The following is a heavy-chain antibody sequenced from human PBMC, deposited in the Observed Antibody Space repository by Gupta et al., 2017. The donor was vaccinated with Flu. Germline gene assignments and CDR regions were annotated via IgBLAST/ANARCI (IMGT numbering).Heavy chain of an antibody. D-gene: IGHD2-15*01. Sequence: GGSFSGYYCSWIRQPPGKGLEWIGEIHPSGSTYYNPSLESRVTMSPDTSKNQFSLKLTSVTAADTAIYYCARGRDSAKAGDYWGQGTLVTVSS. CDR1: GGSFSGYY. J-gene: IGHJ4*02. V-gene: IGHV4-34*01. CDR2: IHPSGST. CDR3: ARGRDSAKAGDY.